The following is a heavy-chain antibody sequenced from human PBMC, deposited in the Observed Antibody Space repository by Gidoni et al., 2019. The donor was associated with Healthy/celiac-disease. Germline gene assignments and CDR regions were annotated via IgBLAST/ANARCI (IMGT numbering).Heavy chain of an antibody. Sequence: QVLLVESGGGGVEPGRSLRLSCAASVSTFSSYAMHWVRQAPGKGLEWVAVISYDGSNKYYADSVKGRFTISRDNSKNTLYLQMNSLRAEDTAVYYCARDQDVVVPAAILDYWGQGTLVTVSS. CDR3: ARDQDVVVPAAILDY. CDR1: VSTFSSYA. V-gene: IGHV3-30-3*01. J-gene: IGHJ4*02. D-gene: IGHD2-2*01. CDR2: ISYDGSNK.